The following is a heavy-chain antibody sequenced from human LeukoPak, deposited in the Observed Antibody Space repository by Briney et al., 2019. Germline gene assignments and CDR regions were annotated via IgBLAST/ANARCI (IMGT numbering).Heavy chain of an antibody. V-gene: IGHV4-34*01. CDR2: INHSGST. CDR1: GXSFSGHY. J-gene: IGHJ4*02. CDR3: ARAPASAGTIDY. D-gene: IGHD6-13*01. Sequence: PSETLSLTCAVYGXSFSGHYWSWIRQPPGKGLEWIGEINHSGSTNYKSSLKSRVTISVDTSKDQFSLKLSSVTAADTAVYYCARAPASAGTIDYWGQGTLVTVSS.